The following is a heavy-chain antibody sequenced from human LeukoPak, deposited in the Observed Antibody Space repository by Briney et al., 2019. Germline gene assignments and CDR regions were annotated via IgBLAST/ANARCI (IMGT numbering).Heavy chain of an antibody. J-gene: IGHJ4*02. D-gene: IGHD3-10*01. CDR3: AKGRYYGSGSYLNSHHY. CDR1: GFTFSSYV. V-gene: IGHV3-23*01. CDR2: ISGSGDST. Sequence: TGGSLRLSCAASGFTFSSYVMSWVRQAPGKGLEWVSLISGSGDSTYYADSVKGRFTISRDNSKNTLYLQMNSLRAEDTAVYSCAKGRYYGSGSYLNSHHYWGQGTLVTVSS.